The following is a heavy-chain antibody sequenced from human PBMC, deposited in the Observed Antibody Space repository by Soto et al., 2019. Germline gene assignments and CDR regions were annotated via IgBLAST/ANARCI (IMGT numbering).Heavy chain of an antibody. CDR3: AREVGVVVTATGLGY. J-gene: IGHJ4*02. D-gene: IGHD2-21*02. Sequence: EVQLVESGGGLVQPGGSLRLSCAASGFTVSSNYMSWVRQAPGKGLVWVSVIYSGGSTYYADSVKGRFTISRDNSKNTLYLQMNSLRAEDTAVYYCAREVGVVVTATGLGYWGQGTLVTVSS. CDR1: GFTVSSNY. CDR2: IYSGGST. V-gene: IGHV3-66*01.